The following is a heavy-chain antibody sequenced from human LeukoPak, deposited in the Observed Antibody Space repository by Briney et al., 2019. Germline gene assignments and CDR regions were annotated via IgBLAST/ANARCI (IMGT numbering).Heavy chain of an antibody. V-gene: IGHV3-30-3*01. Sequence: GGSLRLSCAASEFTFSRYWMSWVRQAPGKGLEWVAVISYDGSNKYYADSVKGRFTISRDNSKNTLYLQMNSLRAEDTAVYYCARWGGWGSSIDYWGQGTRVTVSS. CDR1: EFTFSRYW. CDR3: ARWGGWGSSIDY. J-gene: IGHJ4*02. D-gene: IGHD3-10*01. CDR2: ISYDGSNK.